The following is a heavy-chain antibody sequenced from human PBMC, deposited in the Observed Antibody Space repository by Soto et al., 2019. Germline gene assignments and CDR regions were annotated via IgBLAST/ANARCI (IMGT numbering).Heavy chain of an antibody. J-gene: IGHJ6*02. Sequence: GGSLRLSCAASGFTFSSYGMHWVRQAPGKGLGWVAVISYDGSNKYYADSVKGRFTISRDNSKNTLYLQMNSLRAEDTAVYYCAKSTIYLVGYYYGMDVWGQGTTVTVSS. CDR2: ISYDGSNK. CDR3: AKSTIYLVGYYYGMDV. CDR1: GFTFSSYG. D-gene: IGHD3-3*01. V-gene: IGHV3-30*18.